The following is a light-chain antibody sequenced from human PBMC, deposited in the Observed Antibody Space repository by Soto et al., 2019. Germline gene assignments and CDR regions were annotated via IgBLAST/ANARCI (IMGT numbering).Light chain of an antibody. CDR1: LDLNNY. CDR2: DAS. V-gene: IGKV1-33*01. CDR3: QQYDNLPFT. Sequence: DIRMTQSPSSLSASVGARVTITCQASLDLNNYLNWYQQKPGKAPKLLIYDASHLETGVPSSLRGSGSGTYFTFTITSLQPEDIAIYYCQQYDNLPFTLGQGTKREIE. J-gene: IGKJ2*01.